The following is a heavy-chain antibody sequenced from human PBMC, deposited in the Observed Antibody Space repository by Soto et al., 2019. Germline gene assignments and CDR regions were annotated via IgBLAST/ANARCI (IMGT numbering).Heavy chain of an antibody. J-gene: IGHJ4*02. CDR2: INSDGSSV. Sequence: GGFLRLSCVASGFSFNNYWIYWVRQVPGKGLVWVARINSDGSSVSYLDSVKGRFTISRDNAKDSLYLQMNSLRAEDTAVYYCARDKGAVAAAGSKFDYWGQGTLVTV. CDR1: GFSFNNYW. D-gene: IGHD6-13*01. CDR3: ARDKGAVAAAGSKFDY. V-gene: IGHV3-74*01.